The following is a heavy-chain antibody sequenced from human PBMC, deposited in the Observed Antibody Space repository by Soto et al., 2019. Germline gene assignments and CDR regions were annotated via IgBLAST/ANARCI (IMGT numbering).Heavy chain of an antibody. CDR1: GFTVSSNY. J-gene: IGHJ3*02. CDR2: IYSGGSS. Sequence: EVQLVESGGGLIQPGGSLRLSCAASGFTVSSNYMSWVRQTPGKGLEWVSIIYSGGSSYYADSVKGRFTISRDNSKNTMYLKMNSPRAEDTAVYYCASCSMITFGGVIVDDAFDMWGQGTMVSVSS. CDR3: ASCSMITFGGVIVDDAFDM. D-gene: IGHD3-16*02. V-gene: IGHV3-53*01.